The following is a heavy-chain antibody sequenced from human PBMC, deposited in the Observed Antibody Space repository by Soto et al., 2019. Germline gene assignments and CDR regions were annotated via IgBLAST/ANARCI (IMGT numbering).Heavy chain of an antibody. V-gene: IGHV1-69*02. CDR1: GGTFSSYT. CDR2: IIPILGIA. J-gene: IGHJ4*02. CDR3: ARGVSPGYCSGGSCYLSVEKVYYFDY. D-gene: IGHD2-15*01. Sequence: GASVKVSCKASGGTFSSYTISWVRQAPGQGLEWMGRIIPILGIANYAQKFQGRVTITADKSTSTAYMELSSLRSEDTAVYYCARGVSPGYCSGGSCYLSVEKVYYFDYWGQGTLVTVSS.